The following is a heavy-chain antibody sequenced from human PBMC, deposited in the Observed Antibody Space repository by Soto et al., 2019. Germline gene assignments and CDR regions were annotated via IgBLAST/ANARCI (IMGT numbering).Heavy chain of an antibody. V-gene: IGHV4-59*08. J-gene: IGHJ2*01. CDR3: ARPKGIAPAVWYFDL. CDR1: GDFISSHY. D-gene: IGHD2-15*01. Sequence: QVQLQESGPGLVKPSETLSLTCTVSGDFISSHYWSWIRQPPGKGLEWIGYVYHDGKTDSSPSLKGRVTIPLATSQNPISLSLTSVTAAATAVYYCARPKGIAPAVWYFDLWGRGTLVTVSS. CDR2: VYHDGKT.